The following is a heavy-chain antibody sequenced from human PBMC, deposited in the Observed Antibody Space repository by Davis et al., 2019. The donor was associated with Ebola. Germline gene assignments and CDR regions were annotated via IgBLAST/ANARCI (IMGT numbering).Heavy chain of an antibody. D-gene: IGHD3-3*01. CDR3: AKGWSITIFGVVTLPDY. J-gene: IGHJ4*02. V-gene: IGHV3-23*01. CDR1: GFIFRTYV. Sequence: GESLKISCAASGFIFRTYVMSWVRQAPGKGLESVSTLGTSADTYYADSVKGRFTISRHNSKNTLYLQMNSLRAEDTAVYYCAKGWSITIFGVVTLPDYWGQGTLVTVSS. CDR2: LGTSADT.